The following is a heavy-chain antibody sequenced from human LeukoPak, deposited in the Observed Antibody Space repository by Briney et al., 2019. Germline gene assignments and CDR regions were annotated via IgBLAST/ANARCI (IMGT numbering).Heavy chain of an antibody. J-gene: IGHJ5*02. CDR3: ARAPVDYGDYWFDP. Sequence: PSQTLSLTCTVSGGSISSGGYYWSWIRQPPGKGLEWIGYIYHSGSTYYNPSLKSRVTISVDRSKNQFSLKLSSVIAADTAVYYCARAPVDYGDYWFDPWGQGTLVTVSS. V-gene: IGHV4-30-2*01. CDR1: GGSISSGGYY. D-gene: IGHD4-17*01. CDR2: IYHSGST.